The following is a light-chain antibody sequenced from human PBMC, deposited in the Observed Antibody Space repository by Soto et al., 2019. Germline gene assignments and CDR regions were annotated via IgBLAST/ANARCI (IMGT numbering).Light chain of an antibody. J-gene: IGKJ3*01. V-gene: IGKV3-11*01. CDR3: QQRSNWPGT. Sequence: EIVLTQAPATLSLSPGERATLSCRASQSVATYLAWYQQKPGQSPRLLIYDASNRATGIPARFSGSGSGTDFTLSISRLEPEEFAVYYCQQRSNWPGTFGPGTKVDRK. CDR1: QSVATY. CDR2: DAS.